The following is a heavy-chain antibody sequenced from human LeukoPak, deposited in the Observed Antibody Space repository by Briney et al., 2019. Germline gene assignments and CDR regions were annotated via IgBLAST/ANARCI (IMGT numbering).Heavy chain of an antibody. CDR1: GFSFSGYW. D-gene: IGHD1-26*01. J-gene: IGHJ4*02. Sequence: PGGSLRLSCSASGFSFSGYWMHWVRQAPGKGLMWVSVIYSGGSTYYADSVKGRFTISRDNSKNTLYPQMNSLRAEDTAVYYCASSYSYWGQGTLVTVSS. CDR2: IYSGGST. CDR3: ASSYSY. V-gene: IGHV3-53*01.